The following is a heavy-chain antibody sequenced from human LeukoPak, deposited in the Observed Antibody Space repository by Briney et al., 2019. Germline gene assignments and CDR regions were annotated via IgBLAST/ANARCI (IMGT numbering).Heavy chain of an antibody. V-gene: IGHV5-51*01. CDR2: IYPGDSDT. J-gene: IGHJ4*02. CDR3: ARLNEGYCSGGSCYRGLFDY. CDR1: GYSFTSYW. Sequence: GESLKISCKGSGYSFTSYWIGWVRQMPGKGLEWMRIIYPGDSDTRYSPSFQGQVTISADKSISTAYLQWSSLKASDTAMYYCARLNEGYCSGGSCYRGLFDYWGQGTLVTVSS. D-gene: IGHD2-15*01.